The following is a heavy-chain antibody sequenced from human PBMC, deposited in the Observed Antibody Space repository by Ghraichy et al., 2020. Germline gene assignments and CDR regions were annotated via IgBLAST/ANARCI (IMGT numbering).Heavy chain of an antibody. J-gene: IGHJ6*03. V-gene: IGHV3-23*01. CDR2: ISGSGGST. Sequence: GGSLRLSCAASGFTFSSYAMSWVRQAPGKGLEWVSAISGSGGSTYYADSVKGRFTISRDNSKNTLYLQMNSLRAEDTAVYYCAKVVTMVRGGRVRGYYYYMDVWGKGTTVTVSS. CDR3: AKVVTMVRGGRVRGYYYYMDV. D-gene: IGHD3-10*01. CDR1: GFTFSSYA.